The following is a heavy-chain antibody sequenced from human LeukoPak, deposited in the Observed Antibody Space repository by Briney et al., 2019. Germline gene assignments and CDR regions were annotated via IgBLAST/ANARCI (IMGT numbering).Heavy chain of an antibody. V-gene: IGHV4-59*01. J-gene: IGHJ6*03. D-gene: IGHD3-16*01. CDR2: IYYSGST. CDR3: ARDYDGKYYMDV. Sequence: SETLSLTCTGSGGSISGYYWGWVPQPPGEGLEVIGYIYYSGSTNYNPSLKSRVTISVDTSKNQFSLKLSSVTAADTAVYYCARDYDGKYYMDVWGKGTTVTVSS. CDR1: GGSISGYY.